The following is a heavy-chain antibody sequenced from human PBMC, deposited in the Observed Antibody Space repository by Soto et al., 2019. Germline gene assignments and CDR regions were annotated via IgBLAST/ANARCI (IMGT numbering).Heavy chain of an antibody. CDR3: ARIKLMVYATRLGYFDY. J-gene: IGHJ4*02. CDR1: GYTFTSYG. V-gene: IGHV1-18*01. D-gene: IGHD2-8*01. CDR2: ISAYNGNT. Sequence: RASVKVSCKASGYTFTSYGISWVRQAPGQGLEWMGWISAYNGNTNYAQKLQGRVTMTTDTSTSTAYMELRSLRSDDTAVYYCARIKLMVYATRLGYFDYWGQETLVTVSS.